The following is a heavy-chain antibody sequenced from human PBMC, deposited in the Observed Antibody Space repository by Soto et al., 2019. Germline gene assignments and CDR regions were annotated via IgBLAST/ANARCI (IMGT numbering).Heavy chain of an antibody. CDR2: IYYSGST. Sequence: SETLSLTCTVSGGSISSSSYYWSWIRQPPGKGLEWIGSIYYSGSTYYNPSLKSRVTISVDTSKNQFSLKLSSVTAADTAVYYCARHGGRDYYYGMDVWGQGTTVTVSS. V-gene: IGHV4-39*01. J-gene: IGHJ6*02. D-gene: IGHD1-26*01. CDR3: ARHGGRDYYYGMDV. CDR1: GGSISSSSYY.